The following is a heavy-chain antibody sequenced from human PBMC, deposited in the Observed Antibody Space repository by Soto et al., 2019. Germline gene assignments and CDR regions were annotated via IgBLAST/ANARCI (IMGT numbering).Heavy chain of an antibody. J-gene: IGHJ4*02. V-gene: IGHV3-30-3*01. CDR3: ARESGSYSSSVFDY. Sequence: SLGPSSFTFRRSPIYTALHSLGKWLEWVAVISDDGSTKYYADSVRGRFTISRDNSKNTLSLQMNSLRAEDTAVYYCARESGSYSSSVFDYWGQGTLVTVSS. CDR2: ISDDGSTK. CDR1: SFTFRRSP. D-gene: IGHD1-26*01.